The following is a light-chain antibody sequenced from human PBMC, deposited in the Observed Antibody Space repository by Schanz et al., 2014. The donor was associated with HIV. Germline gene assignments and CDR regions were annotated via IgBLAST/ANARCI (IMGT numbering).Light chain of an antibody. CDR1: QSISNN. J-gene: IGKJ4*01. CDR2: DAF. V-gene: IGKV3-15*01. CDR3: QQCYSYPPT. Sequence: EIVMTQSPVTLSVSPGERATLSCRTSQSISNNLAWYQQKPGQAPRLLIYDAFTRATGIPARFSGSGSGTEFTLTVSSLQSEDFATYYCQQCYSYPPTFGGGTKVEIK.